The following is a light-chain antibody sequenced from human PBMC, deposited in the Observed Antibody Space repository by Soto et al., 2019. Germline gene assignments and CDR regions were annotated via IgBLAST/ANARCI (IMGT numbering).Light chain of an antibody. J-gene: IGKJ1*01. CDR2: AAS. CDR3: HQSYSTSWT. CDR1: QSISSS. V-gene: IGKV1-39*01. Sequence: IRITPATSSLSATVGDKVAIPCRASQSISSSLNWYQWKPGKAPNLLIYAASSLQSGVPSRFSGSGSETDFTLTISSLQPEDFATYYCHQSYSTSWTFGQGTKVDI.